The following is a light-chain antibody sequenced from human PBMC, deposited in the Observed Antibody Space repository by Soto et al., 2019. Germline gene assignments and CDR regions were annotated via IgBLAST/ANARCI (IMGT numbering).Light chain of an antibody. CDR3: QQYDGLPRWT. J-gene: IGKJ3*01. Sequence: DIQMTQSPPSLSASVGDRVTITCQASHDIRKYLNWYQQKPGKAPKLLIYDASTLETGVPSRFSGSGSGTDFSFTISSLQPEDIATYYCQQYDGLPRWTFGPGTKVHIE. CDR2: DAS. CDR1: HDIRKY. V-gene: IGKV1-33*01.